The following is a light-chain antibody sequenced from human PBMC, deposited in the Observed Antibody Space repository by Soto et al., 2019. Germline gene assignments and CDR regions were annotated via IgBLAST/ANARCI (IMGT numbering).Light chain of an antibody. CDR1: QGISNY. V-gene: IGKV1-27*01. CDR3: QKYYSARWT. Sequence: DIQMTQSPSSLSASVGDRVTITCRASQGISNYLAWYQQKPGQVPKLLIYAASTLQSGVPSRFSGSGSGTEFTLTSSSLQPEDVATYYCQKYYSARWTFGQGTRVDIK. CDR2: AAS. J-gene: IGKJ1*01.